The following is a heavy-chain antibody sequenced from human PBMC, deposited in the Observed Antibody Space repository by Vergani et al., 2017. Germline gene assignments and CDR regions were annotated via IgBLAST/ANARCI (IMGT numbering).Heavy chain of an antibody. CDR2: INPHNGVT. J-gene: IGHJ4*02. V-gene: IGHV1-2*02. Sequence: QVQLVQSGAAVKKPGASVKVSCKASGYTFTDYYMHWVRQAPGQGLEWMGWINPHNGVTNYAQKFQGRVTMTRDTSISTVSMELNRLRSDGTAVYYCARVAFTALALVSFDYWGQGTLVTVSS. D-gene: IGHD5-18*01. CDR3: ARVAFTALALVSFDY. CDR1: GYTFTDYY.